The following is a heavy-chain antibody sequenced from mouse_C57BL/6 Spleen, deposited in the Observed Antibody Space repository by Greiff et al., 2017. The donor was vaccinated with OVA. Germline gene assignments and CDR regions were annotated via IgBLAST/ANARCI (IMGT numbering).Heavy chain of an antibody. Sequence: QVQLQQPGAELVRPGSSVKLSCKASGYTFTSYWMHWVKQRPIQGLEWIGNIDPSDSETHYNQKFKDKATLTVDKSSSTAYMQLSSLTSEDSAVYYCARGDGYDNYFDDWGQGTTLTVSS. CDR3: ARGDGYDNYFDD. CDR2: IDPSDSET. V-gene: IGHV1-52*01. J-gene: IGHJ2*01. D-gene: IGHD2-2*01. CDR1: GYTFTSYW.